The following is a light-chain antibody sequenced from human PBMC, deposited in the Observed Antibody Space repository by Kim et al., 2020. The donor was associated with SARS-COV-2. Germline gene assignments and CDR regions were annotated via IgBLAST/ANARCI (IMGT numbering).Light chain of an antibody. Sequence: SYELTQPLSVSVALGQTARITCGGNNIGSKNVHWYQQKPGQAPVLVIYRDSNRPSGIPERFSGSNSGNTATLTISRDQAGDGADYYCQVWDSRAYVFGT. CDR3: QVWDSRAYV. J-gene: IGLJ1*01. CDR1: NIGSKN. CDR2: RDS. V-gene: IGLV3-9*01.